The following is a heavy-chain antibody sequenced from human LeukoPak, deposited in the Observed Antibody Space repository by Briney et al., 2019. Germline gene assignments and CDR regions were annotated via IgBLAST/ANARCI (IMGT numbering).Heavy chain of an antibody. J-gene: IGHJ3*02. Sequence: GGSLRLSCAASGFTFSSYAMSWVRQAPGRGLEWVSGISDSGDITYYADSVKGRFTISRDNSKNTLYVQMNSLRVEDTAVYYCAKDRRGGSYYAATLDIWGQGTMVTVSS. V-gene: IGHV3-23*01. D-gene: IGHD1-26*01. CDR2: ISDSGDIT. CDR1: GFTFSSYA. CDR3: AKDRRGGSYYAATLDI.